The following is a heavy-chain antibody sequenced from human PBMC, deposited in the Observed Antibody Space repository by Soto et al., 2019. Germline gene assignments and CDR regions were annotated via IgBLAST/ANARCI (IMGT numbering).Heavy chain of an antibody. Sequence: SVKVSCKASGDTRTDFSMHWVRQAPGQRPEWMGWLSVGNGDTKYSQKFQGRVTITRDTSARTAYMELSNLRSEDTAVYYCATSEGDCGGGSCYNYFYYYGMDVWGQGTTVTVSS. CDR1: GDTRTDFS. D-gene: IGHD2-15*01. V-gene: IGHV1-3*01. J-gene: IGHJ6*02. CDR2: LSVGNGDT. CDR3: ATSEGDCGGGSCYNYFYYYGMDV.